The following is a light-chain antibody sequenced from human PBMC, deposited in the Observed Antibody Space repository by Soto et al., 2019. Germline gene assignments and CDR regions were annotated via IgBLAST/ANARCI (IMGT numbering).Light chain of an antibody. CDR1: ASNVGSTY. V-gene: IGLV1-47*01. CDR3: ASWDNDLNGPI. Sequence: QSVLTQPPSASGTPGQRVSISCSGSASNVGSTYVFWYQQLPGAAPALLIYRNNQWPSGVSDRFSGSKSGTSASLAISGLQVDDEADYYCASWDNDLNGPIFGGGTKLTVL. J-gene: IGLJ2*01. CDR2: RNN.